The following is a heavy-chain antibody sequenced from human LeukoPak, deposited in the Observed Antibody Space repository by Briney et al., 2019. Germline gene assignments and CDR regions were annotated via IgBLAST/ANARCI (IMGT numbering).Heavy chain of an antibody. D-gene: IGHD3-22*01. V-gene: IGHV3-7*01. CDR3: ARGENYYDSSGYYPY. CDR2: IKQDGSEK. Sequence: GGSLRLSCAASGFTFDDYAMHWVRQAPGKGLEWVANIKQDGSEKYYVDSVKGRFTISRDNAKNSLYLQMNSLRAEDTAVYYCARGENYYDSSGYYPYWGQGTLVTVSS. CDR1: GFTFDDYA. J-gene: IGHJ4*02.